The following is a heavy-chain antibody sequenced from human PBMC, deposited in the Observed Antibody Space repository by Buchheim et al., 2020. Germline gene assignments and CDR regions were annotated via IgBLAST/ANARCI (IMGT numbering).Heavy chain of an antibody. J-gene: IGHJ6*03. D-gene: IGHD4-17*01. CDR3: AKDNRRYGDEFYYYMDV. CDR1: GFTFSSYG. CDR2: ISYDGSNK. V-gene: IGHV3-30*18. Sequence: QVQLVESGGGLVKPGGSLRLSCAASGFTFSSYGMHWVRQAPGKGLEWVAVISYDGSNKYYADSVKGRFTISRDNSKNTLYLQMNSLRAEDTAVYYCAKDNRRYGDEFYYYMDVWGKGTT.